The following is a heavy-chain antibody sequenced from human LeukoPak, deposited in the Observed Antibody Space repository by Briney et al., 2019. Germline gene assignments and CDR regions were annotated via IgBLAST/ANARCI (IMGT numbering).Heavy chain of an antibody. CDR3: ARVSWA. CDR2: ISRNSSTI. V-gene: IGHV3-48*04. Sequence: GGSLRLSCAASGLTLSSYRMNWVSPAPGKGLEWVSYISRNSSTIYYADSVKGRFTIPRDNAKNSLYLQMNSLRAEDTAVYYCARVSWAWGQGTLVTVSS. CDR1: GLTLSSYR. D-gene: IGHD2/OR15-2a*01. J-gene: IGHJ4*02.